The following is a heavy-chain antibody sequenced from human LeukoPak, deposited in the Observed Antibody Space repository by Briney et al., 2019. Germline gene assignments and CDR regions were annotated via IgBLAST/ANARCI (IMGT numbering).Heavy chain of an antibody. D-gene: IGHD6-6*01. CDR1: GFTFSPYT. CDR3: ARDSSVCAFDV. CDR2: INTGSTTI. J-gene: IGHJ3*01. V-gene: IGHV3-48*01. Sequence: PGGSLRLSCAASGFTFSPYTMHWFRQPPGKGLEWVSYINTGSTTIYYADSVKGRFTISRDNAKNSLYLQLSSLRAEDTAVYYCARDSSVCAFDVWGQGRWSPSLQ.